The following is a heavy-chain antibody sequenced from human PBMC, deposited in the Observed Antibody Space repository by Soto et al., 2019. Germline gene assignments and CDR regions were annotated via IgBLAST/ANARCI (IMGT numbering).Heavy chain of an antibody. V-gene: IGHV4-39*01. Sequence: SETLSLTCTVSGGSISSSSYYWGWIRQPPGKGLEWIGYMYHSGSTYYNPSLKSRVTISVDTSKNQVSLKLTSVTAADTAVYYCARHEYGSGSYYGFDHWGQGTLVTVSS. CDR2: MYHSGST. J-gene: IGHJ4*02. D-gene: IGHD3-10*01. CDR3: ARHEYGSGSYYGFDH. CDR1: GGSISSSSYY.